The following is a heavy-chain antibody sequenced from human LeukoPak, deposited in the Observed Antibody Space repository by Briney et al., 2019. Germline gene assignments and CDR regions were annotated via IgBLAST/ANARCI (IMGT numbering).Heavy chain of an antibody. D-gene: IGHD3-10*01. CDR3: ASVLVGEYKGYAFDI. V-gene: IGHV1-2*02. CDR1: GYTFTGYY. CDR2: ISPNSGGT. J-gene: IGHJ3*02. Sequence: GASVKVSCKASGYTFTGYYMHWVRQAPGQGLEWMGWISPNSGGTNYAQKFQGRVTMTRDTSISTAYMELSRLRSDDTAVYYCASVLVGEYKGYAFDIWGQGTMVTVSS.